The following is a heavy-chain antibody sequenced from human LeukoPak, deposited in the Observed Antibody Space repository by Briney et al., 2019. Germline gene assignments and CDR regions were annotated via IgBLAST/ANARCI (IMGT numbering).Heavy chain of an antibody. CDR2: IYPGDSDT. V-gene: IGHV5-51*01. Sequence: GESLKISCKGSGYSFTSYWIGWVRQMPGKGLEWMGIIYPGDSDTRYSPSFQGQFTISADKSISTAYLQWSSLKASDTAMYYCAGRYCSSTSCYAADYWGQGTLVTVSS. J-gene: IGHJ4*02. CDR1: GYSFTSYW. D-gene: IGHD2-2*01. CDR3: AGRYCSSTSCYAADY.